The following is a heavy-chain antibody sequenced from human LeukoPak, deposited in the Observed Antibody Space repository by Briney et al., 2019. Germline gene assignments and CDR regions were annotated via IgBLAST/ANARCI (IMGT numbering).Heavy chain of an antibody. D-gene: IGHD2-2*02. CDR2: IYYSGST. CDR3: ARGYRYYFDY. V-gene: IGHV4-59*01. Sequence: SETLSLTCTVSGGSISGYYWSWIRQPPGKGLEWIGYIYYSGSTNYNPSLKSQVTISVDTSKNQFSLKLSSVTAADTAVYYCARGYRYYFDYWGQGTLVTVSS. CDR1: GGSISGYY. J-gene: IGHJ4*02.